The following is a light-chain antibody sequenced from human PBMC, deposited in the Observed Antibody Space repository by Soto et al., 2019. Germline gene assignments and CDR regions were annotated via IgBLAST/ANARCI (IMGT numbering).Light chain of an antibody. CDR3: QQYDNLPRLT. CDR1: QDISNY. V-gene: IGKV1-33*01. CDR2: DAS. J-gene: IGKJ4*01. Sequence: DIPMTQSPSSLSASVGDRVTITCQASQDISNYLNWYQQNPGKAPKLLIYDASNLETGVPSRFSGSGSGTDFTFTISSLQPEDIATYYCQQYDNLPRLTFGGGTKVEIK.